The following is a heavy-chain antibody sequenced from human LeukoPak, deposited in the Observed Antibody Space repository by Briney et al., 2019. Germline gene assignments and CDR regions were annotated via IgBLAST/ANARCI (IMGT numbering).Heavy chain of an antibody. D-gene: IGHD3-10*01. CDR2: MNPNSGNT. CDR3: AAEVGITMVRGAESYYYMDV. J-gene: IGHJ6*03. CDR1: GYTFTSYD. V-gene: IGHV1-8*01. Sequence: ASVKVSCKASGYTFTSYDINWVRQATGQGLEWMGWMNPNSGNTGYAQKFQGRVTMTRNTSISTAYMELSSLRSEDTAVYYCAAEVGITMVRGAESYYYMDVWGKGTTVTISS.